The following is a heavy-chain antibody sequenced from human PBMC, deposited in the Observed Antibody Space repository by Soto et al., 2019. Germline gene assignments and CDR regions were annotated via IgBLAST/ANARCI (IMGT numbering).Heavy chain of an antibody. CDR1: GFTFSSYG. J-gene: IGHJ6*02. D-gene: IGHD3-10*01. Sequence: PGGSLRLSCAASGFTFSSYGMHWVRQAPGKGLEWVAVIWYDGSNKYYADSVKGRFTISRDNSKNTLYLQMNSLRAEDTAVYYCARPGRSGTKDYYYYGMDVWGQGTTVTVSS. CDR2: IWYDGSNK. CDR3: ARPGRSGTKDYYYYGMDV. V-gene: IGHV3-33*01.